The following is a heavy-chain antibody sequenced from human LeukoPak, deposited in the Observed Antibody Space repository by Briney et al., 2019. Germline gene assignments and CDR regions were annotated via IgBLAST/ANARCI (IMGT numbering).Heavy chain of an antibody. CDR1: GGSISSYY. V-gene: IGHV4-4*07. Sequence: PSETLSLTCTASGGSISSYYWSWIRQPPGKGLEWIGRIYTSGSTHYNPSLKSRVTMSVDTSKNQFSLKLSSVTAADTAVYYCARDASRYVWFDPWGQGTLVTVSS. J-gene: IGHJ5*02. CDR3: ARDASRYVWFDP. D-gene: IGHD5-12*01. CDR2: IYTSGST.